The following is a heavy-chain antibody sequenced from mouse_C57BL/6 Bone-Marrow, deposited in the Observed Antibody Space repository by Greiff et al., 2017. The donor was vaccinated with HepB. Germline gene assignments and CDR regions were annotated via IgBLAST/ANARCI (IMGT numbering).Heavy chain of an antibody. CDR3: ARSTGYAY. CDR2: INPSTGGT. J-gene: IGHJ3*01. D-gene: IGHD2-2*01. Sequence: DVQLQESGPELVKPGASVKISCKASGYSFTGYYMNWVKQSPEKSLEWIGEINPSTGGTTYNQKFKAKATLTVDKSSSTAYMQLKSLTSEDSAVYYCARSTGYAYWGQGTLVTVSA. V-gene: IGHV1-42*01. CDR1: GYSFTGYY.